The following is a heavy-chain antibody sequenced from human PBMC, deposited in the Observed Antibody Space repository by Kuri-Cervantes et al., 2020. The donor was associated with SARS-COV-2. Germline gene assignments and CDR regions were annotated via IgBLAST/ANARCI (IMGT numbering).Heavy chain of an antibody. V-gene: IGHV3-23*01. J-gene: IGHJ4*02. D-gene: IGHD3-16*01. Sequence: GESLKISCAASGFTFSSYAMSWVRQAPGKGLEWVSCIKGGSETTYYAASVKGRFTVSRDNAKNTLYLLMSSLRVEDTAMYYCARDLGVAPDFWGQGTQVTVSS. CDR2: IKGGSETT. CDR1: GFTFSSYA. CDR3: ARDLGVAPDF.